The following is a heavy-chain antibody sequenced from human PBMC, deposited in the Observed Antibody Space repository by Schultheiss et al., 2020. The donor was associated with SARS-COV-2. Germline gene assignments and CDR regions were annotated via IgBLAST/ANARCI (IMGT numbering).Heavy chain of an antibody. V-gene: IGHV3-53*01. D-gene: IGHD3-3*01. J-gene: IGHJ4*02. CDR1: GFTVSSNY. CDR3: ARGRFLEWFLDY. CDR2: IYSGGST. Sequence: GESLKISCAASGFTVSSNYMSWVRQAPGKGLEWVSVIYSGGSTYYADSVKGRFTISRDNSKNTLYLQMNSLRAEDTAVYYCARGRFLEWFLDYWGQGTLVTVSS.